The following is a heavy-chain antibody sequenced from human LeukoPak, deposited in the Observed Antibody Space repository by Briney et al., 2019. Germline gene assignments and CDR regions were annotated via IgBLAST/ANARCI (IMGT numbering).Heavy chain of an antibody. Sequence: GASVKVSCKASGYTFTSYYMHWVRQAPGQGLEWMGIINPSGGSTSYAQKFQGRVTMTRDTPTSTVYMELSSLRSEDTAVYYCARGGGNLRLGELSLYWWFDPWGQGTLVTVSS. D-gene: IGHD3-16*02. J-gene: IGHJ5*02. V-gene: IGHV1-46*01. CDR3: ARGGGNLRLGELSLYWWFDP. CDR2: INPSGGST. CDR1: GYTFTSYY.